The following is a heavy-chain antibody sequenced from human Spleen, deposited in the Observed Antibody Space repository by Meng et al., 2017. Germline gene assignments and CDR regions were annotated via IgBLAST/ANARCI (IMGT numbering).Heavy chain of an antibody. Sequence: SETLFLTCTVSGYSISSGYYWGWIRQPPGKGLEWIGSIYHSGSTYYNPSLKSRVTISVDTSKNQFSLKLSSVTAADTAIYYCARDEAPDYWGQGTLVTVSS. CDR2: IYHSGST. CDR1: GYSISSGYY. V-gene: IGHV4-38-2*02. CDR3: ARDEAPDY. J-gene: IGHJ4*02.